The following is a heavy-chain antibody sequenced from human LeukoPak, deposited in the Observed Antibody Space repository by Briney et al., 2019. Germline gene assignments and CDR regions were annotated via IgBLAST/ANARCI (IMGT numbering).Heavy chain of an antibody. Sequence: AGGSLRLSCAASGFTFSSYAMSWVRQAPGKGLEWVSAISGSGGSTYYADSVKGRFTISRDNSKNTLYLQMNSLRAEDTAVYYCARDLLVPAATGFDYWGQGTLVTVSS. CDR3: ARDLLVPAATGFDY. V-gene: IGHV3-23*01. J-gene: IGHJ4*02. CDR2: ISGSGGST. D-gene: IGHD2-2*01. CDR1: GFTFSSYA.